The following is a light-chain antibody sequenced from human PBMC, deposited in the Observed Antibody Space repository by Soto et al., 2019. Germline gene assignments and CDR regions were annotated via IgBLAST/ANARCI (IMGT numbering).Light chain of an antibody. CDR3: QQYDSLPPT. Sequence: DIQMTQSPSSLSASVGDSVTMTCQASQDIKNFLNWYQQKPGKAPKLLIYDAFKLDTGVPSRFSGSGSGTDFTFTISGLQPEDIATYFCQQYDSLPPTFGGGTKVEI. V-gene: IGKV1-33*01. J-gene: IGKJ4*01. CDR1: QDIKNF. CDR2: DAF.